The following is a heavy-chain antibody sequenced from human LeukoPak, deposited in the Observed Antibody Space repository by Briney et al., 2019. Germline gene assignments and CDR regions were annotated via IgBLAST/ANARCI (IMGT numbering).Heavy chain of an antibody. CDR1: GFIFSSYG. D-gene: IGHD4-17*01. J-gene: IGHJ3*02. CDR2: IWYDGSKS. CDR3: ASMTTVTLDDAFDI. V-gene: IGHV3-33*01. Sequence: GGSLRLSCAASGFIFSSYGMHWARQAPGKGLEWVALIWYDGSKSHHADSVKGRFTISRDNSKNTLYLQMNSLRAEDTAVYYCASMTTVTLDDAFDIWGQGTMVTVSS.